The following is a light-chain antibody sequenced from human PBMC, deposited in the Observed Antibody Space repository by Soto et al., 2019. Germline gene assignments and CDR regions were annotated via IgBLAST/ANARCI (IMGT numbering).Light chain of an antibody. CDR1: QSVRNNY. CDR2: GAS. J-gene: IGKJ1*01. Sequence: IVLTQSPGTLSLSPWEGATLSCRASQSVRNNYLAWYQQKPGQAPRLLIYGASNRATGIPDRFSGSGSGTDFTLTISRLEPEDFAVYYCQQYGSSGTFGQGTKVDIK. CDR3: QQYGSSGT. V-gene: IGKV3-20*01.